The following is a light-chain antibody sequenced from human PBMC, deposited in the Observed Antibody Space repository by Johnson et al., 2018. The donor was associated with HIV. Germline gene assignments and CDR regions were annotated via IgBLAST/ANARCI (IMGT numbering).Light chain of an antibody. CDR1: SSDIGNNY. Sequence: QSVLTQPPSVSAAPGQKVIISCSGGSSDIGNNYVSWYQHLPGTAPKLLIYDDNKRPSGIPDRFSGSKSGTSATLGITGPQTGDEADYYCGTWDSSLSAHYVFGPGTKLTVL. J-gene: IGLJ1*01. CDR3: GTWDSSLSAHYV. V-gene: IGLV1-51*01. CDR2: DDN.